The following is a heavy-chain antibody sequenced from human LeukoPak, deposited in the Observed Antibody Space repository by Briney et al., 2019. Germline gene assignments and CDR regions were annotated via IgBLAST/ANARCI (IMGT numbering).Heavy chain of an antibody. CDR1: GFTFDDYG. Sequence: PGGSLRLSCAASGFTFDDYGMSWVRQAPGKGLEWVSGINWNGGSTGYADSVKGRFTISRDNAENSLYLLLNSLRAADTAVYYCARDTGTSYLSSFDYWGQGTLVTVSS. D-gene: IGHD6-6*01. CDR2: INWNGGST. CDR3: ARDTGTSYLSSFDY. V-gene: IGHV3-20*04. J-gene: IGHJ4*02.